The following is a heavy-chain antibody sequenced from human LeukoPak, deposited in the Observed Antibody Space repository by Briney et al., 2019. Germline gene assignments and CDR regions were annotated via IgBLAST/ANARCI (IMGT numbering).Heavy chain of an antibody. CDR2: INSDGSST. J-gene: IGHJ5*02. D-gene: IGHD6-19*01. V-gene: IGHV3-74*01. Sequence: GSLRLSCAASGFTFSSYWMHWVRQAPGEGLVWVSRINSDGSSTTYADSVKGRFTISRDNAKNTLYLQMNSLRAEDTAVYYCARATLGYSSGWYDNWGQGTLVTVSS. CDR3: ARATLGYSSGWYDN. CDR1: GFTFSSYW.